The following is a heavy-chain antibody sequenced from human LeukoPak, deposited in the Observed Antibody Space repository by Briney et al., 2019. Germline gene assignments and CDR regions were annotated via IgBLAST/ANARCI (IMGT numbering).Heavy chain of an antibody. D-gene: IGHD2-15*01. J-gene: IGHJ3*02. V-gene: IGHV4-4*07. CDR1: GGSISNYY. CDR3: ARGRYCSADICTGGDSFDI. Sequence: SETLSLTCTVSGGSISNYYWSWLRQPAGKGLEWIGRKYARGSSNYNPPVQSRVTMSVDTSKNQFSLKLRSVTAADTAVYYCARGRYCSADICTGGDSFDIWGQGTMVSVSP. CDR2: KYARGSS.